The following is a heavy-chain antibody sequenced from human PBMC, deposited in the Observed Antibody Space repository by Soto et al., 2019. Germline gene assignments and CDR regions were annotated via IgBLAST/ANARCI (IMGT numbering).Heavy chain of an antibody. Sequence: AAAKVSSKASGETIRRYAMHWVRQAPGQRLEWMGWINAGYGNTKSSQKFQDRVTISRDTSASTAYMELTSLRSEDTAVYYCARDTGDGTFDCWGQGTLVTVSS. CDR3: ARDTGDGTFDC. CDR1: GETIRRYA. V-gene: IGHV1-3*01. J-gene: IGHJ4*02. CDR2: INAGYGNT. D-gene: IGHD7-27*01.